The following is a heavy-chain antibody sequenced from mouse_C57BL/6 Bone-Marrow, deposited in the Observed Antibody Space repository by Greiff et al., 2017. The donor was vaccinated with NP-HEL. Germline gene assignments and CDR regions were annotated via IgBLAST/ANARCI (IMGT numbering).Heavy chain of an antibody. V-gene: IGHV1-55*01. CDR3: ARSNYDYAWFAD. Sequence: QVQLQQPGAELVKPGASVKMSCKASGYTFTSYWITWVKQRPGQGLEWIGDIYPGSGSTNYNEKFKSKATLTVDTSSSTAYMQLSSLTSEDSAVYYCARSNYDYAWFADWGQGTLVTVSA. J-gene: IGHJ3*01. CDR1: GYTFTSYW. D-gene: IGHD2-4*01. CDR2: IYPGSGST.